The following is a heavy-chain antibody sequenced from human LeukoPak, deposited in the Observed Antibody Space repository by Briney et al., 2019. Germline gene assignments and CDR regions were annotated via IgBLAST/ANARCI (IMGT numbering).Heavy chain of an antibody. V-gene: IGHV4-59*01. D-gene: IGHD1-26*01. Sequence: SETLSLTCTVSGGSISSYYWTWLRQPPGKGLEWIGYIYYSGSTNYNPSLKSRVTISVDTSKNQFSLKLTSVTAADTAVYYCARGVNSGYFDYCGQGTLVTVSS. CDR2: IYYSGST. CDR1: GGSISSYY. CDR3: ARGVNSGYFDY. J-gene: IGHJ4*02.